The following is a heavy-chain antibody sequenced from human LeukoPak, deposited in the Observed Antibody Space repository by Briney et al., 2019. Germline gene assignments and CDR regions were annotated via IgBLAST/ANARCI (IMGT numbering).Heavy chain of an antibody. CDR2: IDPSDSYT. CDR3: ARPIAAAGTVWLW. CDR1: GYSFTSYW. V-gene: IGHV5-10-1*01. J-gene: IGHJ4*02. Sequence: GGSLKISCKGSGYSFTSYWISWVRQMPGKGLEWMGRIDPSDSYTNYSPSFQGHVTISADKSISTAYLQWSSLKASDTAMYYCARPIAAAGTVWLWWGQGTLVTVSS. D-gene: IGHD6-13*01.